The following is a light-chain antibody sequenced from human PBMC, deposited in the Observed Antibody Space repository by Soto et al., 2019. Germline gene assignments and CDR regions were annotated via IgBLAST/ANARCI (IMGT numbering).Light chain of an antibody. J-gene: IGKJ1*01. Sequence: EIVLTQSPGTLSLSPGERATLSCRASQSVTSSYLAWYQQKPGQAPRFLMYGASSRATGIPDRFSGRGSGTDFTLTISRLEPEDFAVYYCQQYGTSPTTFGQGTQVEIK. CDR3: QQYGTSPTT. CDR2: GAS. CDR1: QSVTSSY. V-gene: IGKV3-20*01.